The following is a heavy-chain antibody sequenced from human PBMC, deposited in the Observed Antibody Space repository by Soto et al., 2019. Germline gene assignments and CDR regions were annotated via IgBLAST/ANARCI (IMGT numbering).Heavy chain of an antibody. CDR3: ARAIDYDILTGYPAPPDY. V-gene: IGHV3-48*01. J-gene: IGHJ4*02. Sequence: PGGSLRLSCAASGFTFSSYSMNWVRQAPGKGLEWVSYISSSSSTIYYADSVKGRFTISRENAKNSLYLQMNSLRAGDTAVYYCARAIDYDILTGYPAPPDYWGQGTLVTVSS. CDR1: GFTFSSYS. CDR2: ISSSSSTI. D-gene: IGHD3-9*01.